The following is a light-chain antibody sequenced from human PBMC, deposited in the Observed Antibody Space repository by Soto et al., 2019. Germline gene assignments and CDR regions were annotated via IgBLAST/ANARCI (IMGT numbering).Light chain of an antibody. CDR1: QTIMTY. CDR3: QQSYNSPQT. CDR2: AAS. V-gene: IGKV1-39*01. J-gene: IGKJ1*01. Sequence: DIQMTQSPSSLSASVGDEVTITCRASQTIMTYVNWYQLKPGKPPRLLIYAASSLQSGVPSRFSGSGSGTDFTLTISSLQPEYFATYSCQQSYNSPQTFGRGTKVDI.